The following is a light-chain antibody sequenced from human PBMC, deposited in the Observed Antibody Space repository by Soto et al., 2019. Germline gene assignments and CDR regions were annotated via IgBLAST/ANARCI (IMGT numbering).Light chain of an antibody. CDR3: QQYAASPRT. Sequence: EIVLTQSPGTLSLFPGERATLSCRASQSISSNYIAWYQHKPGRAPRILISGASNRVTGIPDRFRGSGSGTDFSLTISSLEPEDFAVYYCQQYAASPRTFGQGTQVEIQ. CDR2: GAS. CDR1: QSISSNY. V-gene: IGKV3-20*01. J-gene: IGKJ1*01.